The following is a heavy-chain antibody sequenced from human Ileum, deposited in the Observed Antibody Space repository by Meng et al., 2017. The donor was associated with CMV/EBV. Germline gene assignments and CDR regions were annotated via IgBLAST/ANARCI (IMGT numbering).Heavy chain of an antibody. J-gene: IGHJ4*01. CDR1: GYTFTDYA. D-gene: IGHD2-2*03. CDR3: ARDGYYPSRVFDY. Sequence: QVSWWPSGDEVKKPGASVKVSCKASGYTFTDYAITWVRQAPGQGLEWMGWISGYNSNTKYAQKFQGRVTMTTDTSTTTVYMELRNLRYDDTAVYYCARDGYYPSRVFDYWGLGTLVTVSS. CDR2: ISGYNSNT. V-gene: IGHV1-18*01.